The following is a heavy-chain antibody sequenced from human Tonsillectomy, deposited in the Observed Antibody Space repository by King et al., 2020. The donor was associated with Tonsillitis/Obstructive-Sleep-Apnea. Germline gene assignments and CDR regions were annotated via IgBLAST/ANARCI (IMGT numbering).Heavy chain of an antibody. V-gene: IGHV4-31*01. CDR1: DGSVSSGGYY. D-gene: IGHD1-1*01. CDR2: IYYSGST. CDR3: ARGGTFHFDY. J-gene: IGHJ4*02. Sequence: VQLQESGPGLVKPSQTLSLTCIVSDGSVSSGGYYWSWIRQHPGKGLEWIGYIYYSGSTYYNPSLKSLVTISLNTSKNQFSLELSSVTAADTAVYYCARGGTFHFDYWGQGTLVTVSS.